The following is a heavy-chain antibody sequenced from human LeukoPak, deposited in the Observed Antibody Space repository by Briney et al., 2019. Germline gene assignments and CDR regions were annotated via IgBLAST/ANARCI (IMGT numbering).Heavy chain of an antibody. Sequence: ASVKVSCKASGGTFSSYAISWVRQAPGQGLEWMGRIIPILGIANYAQKLQGRVTMTTDTSTSTAYMELRSLRSDDTAVYYCARARVNWFDPWGQGTLVTVSS. D-gene: IGHD6-13*01. CDR2: IIPILGIA. V-gene: IGHV1-69*04. CDR1: GGTFSSYA. CDR3: ARARVNWFDP. J-gene: IGHJ5*02.